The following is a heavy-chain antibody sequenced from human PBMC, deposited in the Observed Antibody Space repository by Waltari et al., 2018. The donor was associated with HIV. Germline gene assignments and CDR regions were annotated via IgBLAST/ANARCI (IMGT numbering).Heavy chain of an antibody. CDR3: ARMIVVVVAATGAFES. J-gene: IGHJ3*02. Sequence: EVQLVESGGGLVQPGGSLRLSCAASGFTFSTSWMSWVRQAPGKGLEGVANIKQDGSEKYYVDSVKGRFTISRDNAKNSLYLQMNSLRAEDTAVYYCARMIVVVVAATGAFESWGQGTMVTVSS. CDR1: GFTFSTSW. CDR2: IKQDGSEK. V-gene: IGHV3-7*01. D-gene: IGHD2-15*01.